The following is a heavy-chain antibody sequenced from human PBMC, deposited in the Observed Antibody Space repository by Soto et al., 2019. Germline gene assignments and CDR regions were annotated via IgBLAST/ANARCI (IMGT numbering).Heavy chain of an antibody. CDR1: GFSFSTSGVG. D-gene: IGHD4-17*01. V-gene: IGHV2-5*02. CDR2: IYWDDDK. J-gene: IGHJ4*02. CDR3: VHSVYGAIDY. Sequence: QITLKESGPTLVKPTQTLTLTCTFSGFSFSTSGVGVGWIRQPPGKALEWLALIYWDDDKRFSPSLKSRLTITKDTPKPQVVLTMTNVDPVDTATCYCVHSVYGAIDYWGQGALVTVSS.